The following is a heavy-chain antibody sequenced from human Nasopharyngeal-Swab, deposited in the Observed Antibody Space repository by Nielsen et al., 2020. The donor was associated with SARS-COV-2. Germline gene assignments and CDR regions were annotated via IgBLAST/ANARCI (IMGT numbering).Heavy chain of an antibody. V-gene: IGHV1-2*06. CDR2: VNPNSGDT. Sequence: WVRQAPGQGLEWMGRVNPNSGDTIYAQEFQGRVTMTGDTSIGTAYMELRRLISDDKAVYYCVRDDGGVPGIPETGPPGAFWGQGTLVTVSS. J-gene: IGHJ4*02. D-gene: IGHD6-13*01. CDR3: VRDDGGVPGIPETGPPGAF.